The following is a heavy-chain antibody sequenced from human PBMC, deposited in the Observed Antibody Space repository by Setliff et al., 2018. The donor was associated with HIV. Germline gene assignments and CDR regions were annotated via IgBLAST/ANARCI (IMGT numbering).Heavy chain of an antibody. CDR1: GTSINSHY. V-gene: IGHV4-59*11. CDR2: IYYTGIP. Sequence: PSETLSLTCSRRVSGTSINSHYWSWIRQTPGKGLQWIGLIYYTGIPTYNPSLEGRITMSVDRSKNQFSLRLTSVTAADTAMYYCARVSRLHPFDPWGQGTLVTVSS. D-gene: IGHD2-15*01. J-gene: IGHJ5*02. CDR3: ARVSRLHPFDP.